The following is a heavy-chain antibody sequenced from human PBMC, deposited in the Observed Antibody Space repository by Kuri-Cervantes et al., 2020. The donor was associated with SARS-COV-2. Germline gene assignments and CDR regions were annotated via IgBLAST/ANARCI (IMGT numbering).Heavy chain of an antibody. CDR1: GGSISTYY. J-gene: IGHJ6*02. V-gene: IGHV4-59*01. CDR3: ARLGATKGSYYYGVDV. D-gene: IGHD1-26*01. CDR2: IYNSGST. Sequence: ESLKISCTVSGGSISTYYWSWIRQPPGKGLEWIGYIYNSGSTNYNPSLKSRVTISVDTSKNQLSLRLCSVTAADTAVYYCARLGATKGSYYYGVDVWGQGTTVTVSS.